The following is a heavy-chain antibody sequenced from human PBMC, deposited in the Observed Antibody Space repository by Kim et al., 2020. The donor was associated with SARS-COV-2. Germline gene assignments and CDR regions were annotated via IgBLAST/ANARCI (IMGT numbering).Heavy chain of an antibody. Sequence: ASVKVSCKASGYTFSSYAIHWVRQAPGQRREWMGWINVGNGDTKYSQKFQGRVTFTRDTSATTAYVELSSLRSEDTAVYYCARGIAVASTIDYWRQGTLVTVSS. J-gene: IGHJ4*02. CDR2: INVGNGDT. CDR1: GYTFSSYA. D-gene: IGHD6-13*01. CDR3: ARGIAVASTIDY. V-gene: IGHV1-3*01.